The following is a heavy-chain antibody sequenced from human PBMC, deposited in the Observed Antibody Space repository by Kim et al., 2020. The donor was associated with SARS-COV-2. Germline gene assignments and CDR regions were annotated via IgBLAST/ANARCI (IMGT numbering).Heavy chain of an antibody. Sequence: GGSLRLSCAASGFTFSSYAMHWVRQAPGKGLEWVAVISYDGSNKYYADSVKGRFTISRDNSKNTLYLQMNSLRAEDTAVYYCARGLEYYYGSGSYWVCRYWGQGTLVTVSS. CDR1: GFTFSSYA. D-gene: IGHD3-10*01. V-gene: IGHV3-30*04. CDR2: ISYDGSNK. J-gene: IGHJ4*02. CDR3: ARGLEYYYGSGSYWVCRY.